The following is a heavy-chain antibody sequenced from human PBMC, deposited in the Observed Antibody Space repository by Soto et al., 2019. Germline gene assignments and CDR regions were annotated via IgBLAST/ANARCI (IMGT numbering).Heavy chain of an antibody. D-gene: IGHD1-26*01. CDR1: GGSISSYN. V-gene: IGHV4-59*01. CDR2: IHYSGST. CDR3: ARAASSGTYLRVSYFDY. J-gene: IGHJ4*02. Sequence: SETLSLTCTVSGGSISSYNWIWIRQSPGKGLECIGYIHYSGSTNYNPSLKSRVTISVDRSKNQFSLKVSSVTAADTALYFCARAASSGTYLRVSYFDYWGQGTLAT.